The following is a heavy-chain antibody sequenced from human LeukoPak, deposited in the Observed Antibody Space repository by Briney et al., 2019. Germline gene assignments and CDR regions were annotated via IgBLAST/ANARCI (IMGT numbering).Heavy chain of an antibody. CDR1: GFTFSSYA. J-gene: IGHJ3*02. D-gene: IGHD3-22*01. CDR2: ISYDGSNK. CDR3: ARDAALNYYDSSGYYHDAFDI. V-gene: IGHV3-30-3*01. Sequence: GGSLRLSCAASGFTFSSYAMHWVRQAPGKGLEWVAVISYDGSNKYYADSVKGRFTISRDNSKNTLYLQVNSLRAEDTAVYYCARDAALNYYDSSGYYHDAFDIWGQGTMVTVSS.